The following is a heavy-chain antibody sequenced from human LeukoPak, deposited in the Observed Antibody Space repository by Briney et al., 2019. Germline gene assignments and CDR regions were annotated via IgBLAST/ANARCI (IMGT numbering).Heavy chain of an antibody. CDR1: GGSISSYY. V-gene: IGHV4-4*07. J-gene: IGHJ4*02. D-gene: IGHD6-13*01. Sequence: SETLSLTCTVSGGSISSYYWSWIRQPAGKGLEWIGRIYTSGSTNYNPSLKSRVTMSVVTSKNQFSLKLSSVTAADTAVYYCARGRPLYSSSWYVGYFDYWGQGTLVTVSS. CDR3: ARGRPLYSSSWYVGYFDY. CDR2: IYTSGST.